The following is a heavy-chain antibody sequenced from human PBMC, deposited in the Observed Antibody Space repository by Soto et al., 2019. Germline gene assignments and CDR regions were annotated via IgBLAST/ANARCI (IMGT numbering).Heavy chain of an antibody. Sequence: GGSLRLSCTASGFTFGDYAMSWFRQAPGKGLEWVGFIRSKAYGGTTEYAASVKGRFTISRDDSKSIAYLQMNSLKTEDTAVYYGTRSLAVAGTGPFDYWGHGTLVTVSS. D-gene: IGHD6-19*01. J-gene: IGHJ4*01. CDR1: GFTFGDYA. CDR2: IRSKAYGGTT. V-gene: IGHV3-49*03. CDR3: TRSLAVAGTGPFDY.